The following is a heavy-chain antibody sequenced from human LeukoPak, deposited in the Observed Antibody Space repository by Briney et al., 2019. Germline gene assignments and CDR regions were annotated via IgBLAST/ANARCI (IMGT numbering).Heavy chain of an antibody. D-gene: IGHD5-18*01. V-gene: IGHV4-39*01. CDR1: GGSISSSRYY. Sequence: SETLSLTCTVSGGSISSSRYYWGWIRQPPGKGLEWIGSVYYSGNTYYNPSLKSRVTISVDTSKNQFSLKLSSVTAADTAVYYCARHVVDTAMVTYYFDYWGQGTLVTVSS. J-gene: IGHJ4*02. CDR2: VYYSGNT. CDR3: ARHVVDTAMVTYYFDY.